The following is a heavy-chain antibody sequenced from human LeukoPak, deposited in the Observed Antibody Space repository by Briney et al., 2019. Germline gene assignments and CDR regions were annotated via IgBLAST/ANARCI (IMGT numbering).Heavy chain of an antibody. V-gene: IGHV4-34*01. CDR1: GGSISSYY. CDR3: ARNYDILTGYPVFDY. CDR2: INHSGST. J-gene: IGHJ4*02. D-gene: IGHD3-9*01. Sequence: SETLSLTCTVSGGSISSYYWSWIRQPPGKGLEWIGEINHSGSTNYNPSLKSRVTISVDTSKNQFSLKLSSVTAADTAVYYCARNYDILTGYPVFDYWGQGTLVTVSS.